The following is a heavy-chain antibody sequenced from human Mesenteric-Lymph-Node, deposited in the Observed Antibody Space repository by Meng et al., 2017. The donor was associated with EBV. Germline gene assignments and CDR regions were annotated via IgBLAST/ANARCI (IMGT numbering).Heavy chain of an antibody. V-gene: IGHV4-39*01. CDR2: SGRS. D-gene: IGHD3-10*01. CDR3: ARRLHYYGCLGS. J-gene: IGHJ4*02. Sequence: QLRLQESGPGLVKPSETLSLTCSISGGAISSDLWGWIRQPPGKGLEWIGDSGRSNYNPSLKSRVTISVDTSKNQFSLKLSSVTAADTAVYYCARRLHYYGCLGSWSQGTLVTVSS. CDR1: GGAISSDL.